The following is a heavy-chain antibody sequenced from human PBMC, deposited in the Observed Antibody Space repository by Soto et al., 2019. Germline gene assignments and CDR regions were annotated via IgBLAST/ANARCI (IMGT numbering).Heavy chain of an antibody. CDR3: ARGPGGGRYYYYYYGMDV. CDR2: INHSGST. CDR1: GGSFSGYY. V-gene: IGHV4-34*01. Sequence: SETLSLTCAVYGGSFSGYYWSWIRQPPGKGLEWIGEINHSGSTNYNPSLKSRVTISVDTSKNQFSLKLSSVTAADTAVYYCARGPGGGRYYYYYYGMDVWGQGTTVTVSS. D-gene: IGHD3-16*01. J-gene: IGHJ6*02.